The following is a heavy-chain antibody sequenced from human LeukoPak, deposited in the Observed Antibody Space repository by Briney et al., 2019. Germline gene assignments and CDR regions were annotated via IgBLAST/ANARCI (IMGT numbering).Heavy chain of an antibody. Sequence: GGSLRLSCAASGFTVSSYGMTWVRQAPGKGLEWVSAFSATDGSAQYAESVRGRFTISRDNSKDSLYLQMNSLRDEDTAVYFCAKARIAAAGTGAFDVWGQGTMVTVSS. D-gene: IGHD6-13*01. J-gene: IGHJ3*01. V-gene: IGHV3-23*01. CDR3: AKARIAAAGTGAFDV. CDR1: GFTVSSYG. CDR2: FSATDGSA.